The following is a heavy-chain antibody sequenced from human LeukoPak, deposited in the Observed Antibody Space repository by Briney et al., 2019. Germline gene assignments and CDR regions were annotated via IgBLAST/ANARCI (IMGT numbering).Heavy chain of an antibody. CDR3: ARGGYYDSSGSNLPEGYYYYMDV. V-gene: IGHV3-9*01. Sequence: PGRSLRLSCAASGFTFDDYAMHWVRQAPGKGLELVSGISWNSGSIGYADSVKGRFTISRDNAKNSLYLQMNSLRAEDTAVYYCARGGYYDSSGSNLPEGYYYYMDVWGKGTTVTVSS. J-gene: IGHJ6*03. D-gene: IGHD3-22*01. CDR2: ISWNSGSI. CDR1: GFTFDDYA.